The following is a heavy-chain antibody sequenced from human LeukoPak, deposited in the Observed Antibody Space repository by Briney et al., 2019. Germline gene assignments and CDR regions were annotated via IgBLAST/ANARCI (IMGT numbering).Heavy chain of an antibody. CDR3: ARQVDTTMALPDY. CDR1: GYTFTRYG. D-gene: IGHD5-18*01. J-gene: IGHJ4*02. Sequence: SVKVSCQTSGYTFTRYGVSWVRQAPGQRLEWMGWISTYNYNTNYAQKFRGRVPLTKDTSTSTVYMELRSLRSDDTAIYYCARQVDTTMALPDYWGQGTLVTVSS. V-gene: IGHV1-18*01. CDR2: ISTYNYNT.